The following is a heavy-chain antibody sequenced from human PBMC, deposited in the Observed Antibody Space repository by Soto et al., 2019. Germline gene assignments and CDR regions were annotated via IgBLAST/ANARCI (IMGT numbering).Heavy chain of an antibody. CDR3: ATSPVGDAFNV. Sequence: EVQLVESGGGLVKPGGSLRLSCAASGVTFSSYSMNWVRQAPGKGLKWVSSISSGSDYIFYADSVKGRFTISRHTAKNAMLLQMNTLAAEDTAVYYCATSPVGDAFNVWGQGTVVTASS. CDR1: GVTFSSYS. V-gene: IGHV3-21*01. J-gene: IGHJ3*01. CDR2: ISSGSDYI.